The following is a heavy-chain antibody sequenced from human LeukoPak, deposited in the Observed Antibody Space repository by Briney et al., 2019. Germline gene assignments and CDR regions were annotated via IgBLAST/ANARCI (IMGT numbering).Heavy chain of an antibody. J-gene: IGHJ4*02. D-gene: IGHD3-3*02. V-gene: IGHV3-20*04. Sequence: GGSLRLSCATSGFTSVDYGLSWVRRAPGKGLEWLCAINYNGAITDYADSVKGRFTISRDNAKNSLYLRMDSLRAEDTALYYCARDRLGPSFSVSHFDLWGQGTLVTISS. CDR2: INYNGAIT. CDR1: GFTSVDYG. CDR3: ARDRLGPSFSVSHFDL.